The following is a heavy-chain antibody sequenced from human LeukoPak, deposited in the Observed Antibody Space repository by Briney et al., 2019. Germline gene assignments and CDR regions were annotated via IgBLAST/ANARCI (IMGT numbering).Heavy chain of an antibody. Sequence: PGGSLRLSCAASEFTISRYWMHWVRQAPGKGLVWVSNINNDGSITTYADSVKGRFTISRDNAKNSLFLQMNSLRAEDTAVYYCARGPLIAAAGTWWGQGTLVTVSS. CDR3: ARGPLIAAAGTW. CDR1: EFTISRYW. V-gene: IGHV3-74*01. J-gene: IGHJ4*02. CDR2: INNDGSIT. D-gene: IGHD6-13*01.